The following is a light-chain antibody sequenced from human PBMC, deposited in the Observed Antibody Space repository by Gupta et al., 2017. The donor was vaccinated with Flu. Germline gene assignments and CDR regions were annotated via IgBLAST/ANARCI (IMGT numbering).Light chain of an antibody. Sequence: KVTIACSGSSANIGGGYVYWYQQLPGTAPKLLIYENNKRPSGIPDRFSGSKSETAATLVITGLQTGDEAEYYWGAWDGRLSGWVFGGGTKLTVL. CDR3: GAWDGRLSGWV. CDR1: SANIGGGY. J-gene: IGLJ3*02. V-gene: IGLV1-51*02. CDR2: ENN.